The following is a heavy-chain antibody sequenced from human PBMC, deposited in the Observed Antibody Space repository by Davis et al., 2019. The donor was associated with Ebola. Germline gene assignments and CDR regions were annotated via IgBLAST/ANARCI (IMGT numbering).Heavy chain of an antibody. CDR1: GFIFSNYG. CDR3: ARDHLTLFSVFFDY. J-gene: IGHJ4*02. D-gene: IGHD2-15*01. V-gene: IGHV3-7*01. Sequence: GESLKISCAASGFIFSNYGMHWVRQAPGKGLEWVANIKQDGSEKYYVDSVKGRFTISRDNAKNSLYLQMNSLRAEDTAVYYCARDHLTLFSVFFDYWGQGTLVTVSS. CDR2: IKQDGSEK.